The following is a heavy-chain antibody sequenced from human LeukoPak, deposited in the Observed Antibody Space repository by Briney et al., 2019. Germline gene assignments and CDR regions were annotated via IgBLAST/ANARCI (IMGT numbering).Heavy chain of an antibody. D-gene: IGHD2-15*01. Sequence: PGGSLRLSCAASGFTFSSYAMSWVRQAPGKGLEWVSAISGSGGSTCYADSVKGRFTISRDNSKNTLFLQMNSLRAEDTAVYYCAKQIGYCSGGNCYFTYWGQGTLVTVSS. CDR2: ISGSGGST. V-gene: IGHV3-23*01. CDR1: GFTFSSYA. J-gene: IGHJ4*02. CDR3: AKQIGYCSGGNCYFTY.